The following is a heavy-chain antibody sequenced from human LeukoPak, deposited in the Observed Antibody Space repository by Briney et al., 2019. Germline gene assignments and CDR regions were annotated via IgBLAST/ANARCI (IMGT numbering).Heavy chain of an antibody. D-gene: IGHD1-1*01. CDR1: GYTFTSNG. V-gene: IGHV1-18*01. CDR3: ARELAFDY. Sequence: GASVKVSCKTSGYTFTSNGISWVRQAPGQGLEWMGWISAYDGNTNYAQKFQGRVTMTTDTSTSTAYMELRSLRSDDTAVYYCARELAFDYWGQGTLVTVSS. J-gene: IGHJ4*02. CDR2: ISAYDGNT.